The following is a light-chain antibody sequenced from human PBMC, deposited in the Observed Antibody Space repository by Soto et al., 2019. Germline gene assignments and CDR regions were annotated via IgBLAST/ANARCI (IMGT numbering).Light chain of an antibody. CDR1: QSLNSN. Sequence: EILMTQSPATLSVSPGERATLSCRASQSLNSNLAWYQQKPGQAPRLIIYGASTRASGIPARFSGSVSGTEFTLTISILQSEDFALYYCQHYNNWPPAFTFGPGTPVDL. V-gene: IGKV3D-15*01. J-gene: IGKJ3*01. CDR2: GAS. CDR3: QHYNNWPPAFT.